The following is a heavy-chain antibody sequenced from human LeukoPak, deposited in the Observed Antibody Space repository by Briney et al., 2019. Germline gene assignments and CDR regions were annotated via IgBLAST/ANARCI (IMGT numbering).Heavy chain of an antibody. J-gene: IGHJ4*02. D-gene: IGHD1-26*01. CDR3: ARDSAPSGSYFDY. CDR2: IYSGGST. Sequence: GGSLRLSCAASGFTVSSDYMSWVRQAPGKGLEWVSVIYSGGSTYYADSVKGRFTISRDNSKNTLYLQMNSLRAEDTAVYYCARDSAPSGSYFDYWGQGTLVTVSS. CDR1: GFTVSSDY. V-gene: IGHV3-53*05.